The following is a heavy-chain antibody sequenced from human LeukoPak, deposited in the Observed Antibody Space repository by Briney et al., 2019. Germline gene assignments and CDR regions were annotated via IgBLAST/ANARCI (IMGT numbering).Heavy chain of an antibody. CDR2: IYYSGST. CDR3: ARYANSPYYYYAMDV. CDR1: GGSIIGYY. D-gene: IGHD4/OR15-4a*01. J-gene: IGHJ6*02. V-gene: IGHV4-59*12. Sequence: PSETLSLTCTVSGGSIIGYYLSWIRQPPGKGVEWIGSIYYSGSTNYNPSLKSRVTISVETSKNQFSLKLSSVTAADTAVYYCARYANSPYYYYAMDVWGQRTTVTVSS.